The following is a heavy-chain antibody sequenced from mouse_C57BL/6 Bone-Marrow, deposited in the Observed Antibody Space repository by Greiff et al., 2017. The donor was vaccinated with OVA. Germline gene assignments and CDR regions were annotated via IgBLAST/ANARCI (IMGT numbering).Heavy chain of an antibody. CDR2: IDPANGYT. D-gene: IGHD2-4*01. V-gene: IGHV14-3*01. J-gene: IGHJ3*01. CDR1: GFNIKNTY. CDR3: AATLYDYDQAWFAY. Sequence: EVQGVESVAELVRPGASVKLSCTASGFNIKNTYMHWVKQRPEQGLEWIGRIDPANGYTKYAPKFQGKATITADTSSNTAYLQLSSLTSEDTAIDYCAATLYDYDQAWFAYWGQGTLVTVSA.